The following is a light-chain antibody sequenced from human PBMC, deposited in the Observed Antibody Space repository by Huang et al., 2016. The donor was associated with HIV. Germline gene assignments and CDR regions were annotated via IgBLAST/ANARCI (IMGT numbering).Light chain of an antibody. Sequence: DIQMTQSPSSLSASIGDRVTMTCRASHNINSNLNWYQQKPGKAPKLLIFIATYLASGVPSRFSGSGSGTHLTLTSNGLQPEDLATCFCQQSQNTPWTFGQGSRLEIK. J-gene: IGKJ1*01. V-gene: IGKV1-39*01. CDR3: QQSQNTPWT. CDR1: HNINSN. CDR2: IAT.